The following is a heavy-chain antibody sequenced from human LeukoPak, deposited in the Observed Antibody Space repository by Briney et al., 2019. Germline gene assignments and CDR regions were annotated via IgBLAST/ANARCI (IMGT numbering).Heavy chain of an antibody. CDR2: IKQDGSEK. V-gene: IGHV3-7*01. CDR1: GFTFSSYW. Sequence: PVRSLRLSCAASGFTFSSYWISWVRQAPGKGLEWVADIKQDGSEKYYVDSVKGRFTISRDNAKNSLYLQMNSLRAEDTAVYYCARGRYSGSWSGPEPYYYYMDVWGKGTTVTVSS. CDR3: ARGRYSGSWSGPEPYYYYMDV. D-gene: IGHD6-13*01. J-gene: IGHJ6*03.